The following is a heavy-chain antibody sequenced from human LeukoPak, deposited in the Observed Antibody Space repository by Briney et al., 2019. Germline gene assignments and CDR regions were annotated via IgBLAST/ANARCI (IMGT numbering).Heavy chain of an antibody. CDR2: IGTAGDT. CDR3: ARGYYGSADS. J-gene: IGHJ4*02. D-gene: IGHD3-10*01. Sequence: GGSLRLSCAASGFTFSSYDMHWVRQSTGKGLEWVSLIGTAGDTYYADSVKGRFTISRENAKNSLHLQMNSLRAGDTAVYYCARGYYGSADSWGQGTLVTVS. V-gene: IGHV3-13*04. CDR1: GFTFSSYD.